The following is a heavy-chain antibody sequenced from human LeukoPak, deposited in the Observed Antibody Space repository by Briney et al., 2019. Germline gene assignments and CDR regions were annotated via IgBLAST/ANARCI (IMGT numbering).Heavy chain of an antibody. CDR3: ASEYYYDSSGVLDY. CDR2: ISSSSSTI. Sequence: GGSLRLSCAASGFTFSSYSMNWVRQAPGKGLEWVSYISSSSSTIYYADSVKGRFPISRDNAKNSLYLQMNSLRAEDTAVYYCASEYYYDSSGVLDYWGQGTLVTVSS. CDR1: GFTFSSYS. V-gene: IGHV3-48*01. D-gene: IGHD3-22*01. J-gene: IGHJ4*02.